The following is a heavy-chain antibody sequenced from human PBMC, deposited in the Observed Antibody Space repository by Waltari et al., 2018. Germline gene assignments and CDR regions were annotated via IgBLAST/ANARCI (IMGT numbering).Heavy chain of an antibody. Sequence: EVQLVESGGGLVQPGGSLRLSCAASGFSTANWLDWVRQAPGKGLVWVSRMKTDGTSITYADSVKGRFTISRDSAKNTYYLQMNGLRAEDTAVYYCTTNPGYWGQGTLVTVSS. CDR3: TTNPGY. CDR1: GFSTANW. CDR2: MKTDGTSI. V-gene: IGHV3-74*03. J-gene: IGHJ4*02.